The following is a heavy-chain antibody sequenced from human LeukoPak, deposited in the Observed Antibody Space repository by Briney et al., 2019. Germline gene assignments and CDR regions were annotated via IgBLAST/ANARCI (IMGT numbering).Heavy chain of an antibody. CDR2: IWSDGTNT. V-gene: IGHV3-33*01. Sequence: GGSLRLSCAAAGFPFNHYGMHWVRQAPGKGLEWVSVIWSDGTNTYYADSVKGRFTISRVDYEKTVYLQMNSLRPEDTGVYYCARDAQRGFDYSNSLNYWGQGTPVTVSA. CDR3: ARDAQRGFDYSNSLNY. D-gene: IGHD4-11*01. J-gene: IGHJ4*02. CDR1: GFPFNHYG.